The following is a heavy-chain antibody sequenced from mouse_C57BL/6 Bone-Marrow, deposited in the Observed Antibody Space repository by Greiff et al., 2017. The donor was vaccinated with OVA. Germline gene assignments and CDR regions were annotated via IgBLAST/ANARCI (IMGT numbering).Heavy chain of an antibody. CDR3: TSYDYDGVYFDY. CDR2: IDPENGDT. J-gene: IGHJ4*01. V-gene: IGHV14-4*01. Sequence: EVQLQQSGAELVRPGASVKLSCTASGFNIKDDYMHWVKQRPEQGLEWIGWIDPENGDTEYASKFQGKATITADTSSNTAYLQLSSLTSEDTAVYYCTSYDYDGVYFDYWGQGTSVTVSS. CDR1: GFNIKDDY. D-gene: IGHD2-4*01.